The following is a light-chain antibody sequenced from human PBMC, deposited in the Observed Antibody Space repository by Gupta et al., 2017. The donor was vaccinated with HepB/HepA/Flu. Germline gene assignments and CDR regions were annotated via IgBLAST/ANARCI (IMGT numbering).Light chain of an antibody. J-gene: IGKJ1*01. CDR2: KAS. CDR3: QQYNSYPWT. CDR1: QSISSW. Sequence: DIQMTQSPSTLSPSVGDRVTITCRASQSISSWLAWYQQKPGKAPNLLIYKASSLESGIPSRFSGSGSGTEFTRTISSLQPDEFATYYCQQYNSYPWTFGQGTKVEIK. V-gene: IGKV1-5*03.